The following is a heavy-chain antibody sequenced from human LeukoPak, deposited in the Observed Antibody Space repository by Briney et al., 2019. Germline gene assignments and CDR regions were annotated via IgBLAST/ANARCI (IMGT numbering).Heavy chain of an antibody. D-gene: IGHD2-8*01. CDR1: GYTLSSFG. J-gene: IGHJ4*02. Sequence: ASVKVSCKASGYTLSSFGLSWVRQAPGQGLEWMGWITYYQGNTNAAERFRGRLTMTSDTSTNTAYMELRGLTSDDTATYYCAKQLCSSSGCHGVLPGAEDYWGQGTLVTVSS. CDR2: ITYYQGNT. V-gene: IGHV1-18*01. CDR3: AKQLCSSSGCHGVLPGAEDY.